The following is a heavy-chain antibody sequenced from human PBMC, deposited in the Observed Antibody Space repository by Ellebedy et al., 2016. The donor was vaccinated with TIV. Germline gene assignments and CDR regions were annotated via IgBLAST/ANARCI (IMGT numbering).Heavy chain of an antibody. J-gene: IGHJ2*01. CDR2: ISTYNGNT. V-gene: IGHV1-18*04. Sequence: AASVKVSCKASGYTFTNYGISWVRQAPGQGLEWVGWISTYNGNTNVAPNFQGRVTMTTDTSTSTSYMELRRLRSDDTAVYYCARDGIDLCGSCTYYRRKRRFVGHWGRGTLVTVSS. CDR1: GYTFTNYG. D-gene: IGHD3-10*01. CDR3: ARDGIDLCGSCTYYRRKRRFVGH.